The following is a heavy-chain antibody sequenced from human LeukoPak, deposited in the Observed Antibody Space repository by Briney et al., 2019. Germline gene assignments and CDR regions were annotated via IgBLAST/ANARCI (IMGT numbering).Heavy chain of an antibody. CDR1: GGTFSSYA. V-gene: IGHV1-69*13. CDR2: IIPIFGTA. J-gene: IGHJ4*02. CDR3: ARGVVVTARYYFDF. D-gene: IGHD3-22*01. Sequence: SVKVSCKASGGTFSSYAITWVRQAPGQGLEWMGGIIPIFGTANYAQKFQGRVTINVDESTSTAYMELSSLRSEDTAVYYCARGVVVTARYYFDFWGQGTLVSVSS.